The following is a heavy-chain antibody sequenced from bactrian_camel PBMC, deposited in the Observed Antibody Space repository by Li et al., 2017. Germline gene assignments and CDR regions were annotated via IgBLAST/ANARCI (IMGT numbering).Heavy chain of an antibody. D-gene: IGHD3*01. V-gene: IGHV3S60*01. CDR3: AAGTRIIVGDYCDGITD. CDR2: ISTGGRTT. Sequence: QVQLVESGGGSVTAGGSLRLSCAASGYTGPGYDYTISWFRQAPGKEREGVAYISTGGRTTHFSDAVKGQFTISRNSAKNIIYLQMSSPTPDDTAMYYCAAGTRIIVGDYCDGITDWGQGTQVTVS. CDR1: GYTGPGYDYT. J-gene: IGHJ4*01.